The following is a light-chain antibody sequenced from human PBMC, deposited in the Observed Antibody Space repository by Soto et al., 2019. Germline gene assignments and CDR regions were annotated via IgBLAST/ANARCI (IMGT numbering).Light chain of an antibody. J-gene: IGLJ3*02. V-gene: IGLV1-44*01. CDR1: SSNIGSNT. CDR2: NSN. CDR3: ASWDDSLSAVL. Sequence: QSVLTQPPSASGTPGQRVTISCSGSSSNIGSNTVSWYQQLPQRAPKLLIFNSNERPSGVPDRFSGSKSGTSASLAISGLRSEDEADYYCASWDDSLSAVLFGGGTQLTVL.